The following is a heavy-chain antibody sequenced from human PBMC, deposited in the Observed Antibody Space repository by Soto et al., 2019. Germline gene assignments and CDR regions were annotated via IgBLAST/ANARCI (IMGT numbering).Heavy chain of an antibody. J-gene: IGHJ4*02. V-gene: IGHV1-46*01. CDR1: GYTFTSYY. CDR3: ARYGYSYSARFFDK. Sequence: GASVKVSCKASGYTFTSYYMHWVRQAPGQGLEWMGIINPSGGSTSYAQKFQGRVTMTRDTSKNQLSLKLSSVTAADTAVYYCARYGYSYSARFFDKWGQGTRVTVSS. CDR2: INPSGGST. D-gene: IGHD6-13*01.